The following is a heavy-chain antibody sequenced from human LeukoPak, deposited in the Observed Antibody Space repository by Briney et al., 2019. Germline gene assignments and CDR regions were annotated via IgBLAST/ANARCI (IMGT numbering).Heavy chain of an antibody. Sequence: GGSLRLSCAASGFTFSAAWMSWVRQAPGKGLEWVGRIKSKTDGGTTDYAAPVKGRFTISRDDSGYTLSLQMDSLKTEDTAVYFCATEHYGAYNYWGQGTLVTVSS. CDR2: IKSKTDGGTT. V-gene: IGHV3-15*01. CDR1: GFTFSAAW. CDR3: ATEHYGAYNY. J-gene: IGHJ4*02. D-gene: IGHD4-17*01.